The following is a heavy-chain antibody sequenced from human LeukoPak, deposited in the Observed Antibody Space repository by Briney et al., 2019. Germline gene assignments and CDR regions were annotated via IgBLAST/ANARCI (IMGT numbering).Heavy chain of an antibody. Sequence: SVKVSCKASGGTSSSYVINWVRQAPGQGLEWMGGIIPIFGTANYAQKFQGRVTITADKSTSTAYMELSSLRSEDTAVYYCAMGVGAPEDLAVAADFDYWGQGTLVTVSS. CDR2: IIPIFGTA. V-gene: IGHV1-69*06. CDR1: GGTSSSYV. CDR3: AMGVGAPEDLAVAADFDY. D-gene: IGHD6-19*01. J-gene: IGHJ4*02.